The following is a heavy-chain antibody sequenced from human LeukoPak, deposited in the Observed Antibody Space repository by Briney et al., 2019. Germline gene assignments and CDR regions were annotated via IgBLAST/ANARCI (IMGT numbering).Heavy chain of an antibody. CDR1: GFTFDDYA. J-gene: IGHJ4*02. CDR3: AKDMGGGDSSGWYMGGY. D-gene: IGHD6-19*01. CDR2: ISWNSGSI. Sequence: GRSLRLSCAASGFTFDDYAMHWVRQAPGKGLEWVSGISWNSGSIGYADSVKGRFTISRDNAKNSLYLQMNSLRAEDTALYYCAKDMGGGDSSGWYMGGYWGQGTLVTVSS. V-gene: IGHV3-9*01.